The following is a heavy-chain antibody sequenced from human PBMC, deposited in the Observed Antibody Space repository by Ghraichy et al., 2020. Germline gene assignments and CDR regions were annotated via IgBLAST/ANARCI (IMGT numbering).Heavy chain of an antibody. V-gene: IGHV1-24*01. CDR3: ATPYYDSSGYYYALGY. J-gene: IGHJ4*02. CDR1: GYTLTELS. D-gene: IGHD3-22*01. CDR2: FDPEDGET. Sequence: ASVKVSCKVSGYTLTELSMHWVRQAPGKGLEWMGGFDPEDGETIYAQKFQGRVTMTEDTSTDTAYMELSSLRSEDTAVYYCATPYYDSSGYYYALGYWGQGTLVTVSS.